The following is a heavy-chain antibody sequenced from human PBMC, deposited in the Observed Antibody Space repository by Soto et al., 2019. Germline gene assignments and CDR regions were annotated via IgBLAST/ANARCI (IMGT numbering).Heavy chain of an antibody. Sequence: GESLKISCKGSGYSFTSYWIGWVRQMPGKGLEWMGIIYPGDSDTRYSPSFQGQVTISADKSISTAYLQWSSLKASDTAMYYCARAYYDFWRGYEIEAGYYGMDVWGQGTTVTVSS. V-gene: IGHV5-51*01. J-gene: IGHJ6*02. D-gene: IGHD3-3*01. CDR2: IYPGDSDT. CDR3: ARAYYDFWRGYEIEAGYYGMDV. CDR1: GYSFTSYW.